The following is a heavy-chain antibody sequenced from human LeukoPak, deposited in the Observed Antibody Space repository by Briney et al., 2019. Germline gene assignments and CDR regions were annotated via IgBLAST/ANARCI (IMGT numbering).Heavy chain of an antibody. CDR2: IYSGGST. Sequence: GGSLRLSCAASGFTVSSNYMSWVRQAPGKGLEWVSVIYSGGSTYYADSVKGRFTISRDNAKNSLYLQMNSLRAEDTAVYYCLRGDRRDYWGQGTLVTVSS. V-gene: IGHV3-66*01. CDR1: GFTVSSNY. CDR3: LRGDRRDY. J-gene: IGHJ4*02.